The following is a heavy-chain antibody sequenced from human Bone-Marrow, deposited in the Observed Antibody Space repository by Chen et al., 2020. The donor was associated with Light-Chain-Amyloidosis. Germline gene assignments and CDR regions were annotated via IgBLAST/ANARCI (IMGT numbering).Heavy chain of an antibody. Sequence: QVQLVQSGAEVKKPGSSVKVSCKASGGTFSSYAISWVRQAPGQGLEWMGGIIPIFGTANDGQKFQGRGTITADESTSTAYMVLSSLRSEDSAVYYCAREYRRGDYDSSGYFDYWGQGTLVTVSS. CDR1: GGTFSSYA. V-gene: IGHV1-69*01. J-gene: IGHJ4*02. D-gene: IGHD3-22*01. CDR3: AREYRRGDYDSSGYFDY. CDR2: IIPIFGTA.